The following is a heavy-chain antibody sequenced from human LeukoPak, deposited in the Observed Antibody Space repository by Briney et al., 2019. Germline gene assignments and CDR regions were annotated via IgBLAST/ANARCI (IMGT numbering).Heavy chain of an antibody. J-gene: IGHJ6*02. CDR2: ISAYNGNT. D-gene: IGHD5-18*01. Sequence: ASVKVSCKASGYTFTSYGISWVRQAPGQGLEWMGWISAYNGNTNYAQKLQGRVTKTTDTSTSTAYMELRSLRSDDTAVYYCARGMTAMVMDYYYGMDVWGQGTTVTVSS. V-gene: IGHV1-18*01. CDR3: ARGMTAMVMDYYYGMDV. CDR1: GYTFTSYG.